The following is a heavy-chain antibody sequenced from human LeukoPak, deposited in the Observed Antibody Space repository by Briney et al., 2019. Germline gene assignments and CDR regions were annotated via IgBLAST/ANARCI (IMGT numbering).Heavy chain of an antibody. J-gene: IGHJ4*02. D-gene: IGHD2-2*01. CDR2: MNPNSGNT. Sequence: GASVKVSCKASGYTFTSYDINWVRQATGQGLEWMGWMNPNSGNTGYAKKFQGTVTMTRNTSISTAYMELSSLRSEDTAVYYCATKGYCSSTSCPPVLDYWGQGTLVTVSS. V-gene: IGHV1-8*01. CDR1: GYTFTSYD. CDR3: ATKGYCSSTSCPPVLDY.